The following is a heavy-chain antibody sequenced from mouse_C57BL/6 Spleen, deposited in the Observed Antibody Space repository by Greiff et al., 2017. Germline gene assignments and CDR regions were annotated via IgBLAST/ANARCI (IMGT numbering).Heavy chain of an antibody. V-gene: IGHV1-82*01. CDR3: ARRGLIYYGSHWYFDV. J-gene: IGHJ1*03. CDR2: IYPGDGDT. CDR1: GYAFSSSW. Sequence: QVQLQQSGPELVKPGASVKISCKASGYAFSSSWMNWVKQRPGTGLEWIGRIYPGDGDTNYNGKFKGKATLTADKSSSTAYMQLSSLTSEDSAVYFCARRGLIYYGSHWYFDVWGTGTTVTVSS. D-gene: IGHD2-2*01.